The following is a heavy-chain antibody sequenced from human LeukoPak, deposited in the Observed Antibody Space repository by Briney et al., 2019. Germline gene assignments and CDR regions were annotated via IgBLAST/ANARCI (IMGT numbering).Heavy chain of an antibody. V-gene: IGHV4-31*03. J-gene: IGHJ5*02. CDR3: ARALAVLLWSGYTS. CDR2: IYYSGNT. D-gene: IGHD3-3*01. CDR1: GGSISNSDYY. Sequence: SETLSLTCTVSGGSISNSDYYWSWIRQHPGKGLEWIGYIYYSGNTYYNPSLKSRVTISVDTSKNQFSLKLSSVTAADTAVYYCARALAVLLWSGYTSWGQGTLVTVSS.